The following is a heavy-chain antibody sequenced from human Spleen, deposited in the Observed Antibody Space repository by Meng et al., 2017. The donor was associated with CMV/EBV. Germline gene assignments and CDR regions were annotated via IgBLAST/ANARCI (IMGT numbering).Heavy chain of an antibody. Sequence: GESLKISCEASGFTFRSSAMSWVRQSPGEGLEWVSVIYSGVNNTFYADSVKGRFTISRDHSKNMLYLQMNSLRAEDTAVYYCAKGDFDYIWGSFRPSGSWGQGTLVTVSS. J-gene: IGHJ5*02. CDR1: GFTFRSSA. CDR3: AKGDFDYIWGSFRPSGS. V-gene: IGHV3-23*03. CDR2: IYSGVNNT. D-gene: IGHD3-16*02.